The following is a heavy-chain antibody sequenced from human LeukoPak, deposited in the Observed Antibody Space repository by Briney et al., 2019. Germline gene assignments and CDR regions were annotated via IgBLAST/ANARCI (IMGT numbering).Heavy chain of an antibody. CDR3: ARGAGYFDWLLSSY. V-gene: IGHV3-30*02. CDR2: IRYDGSNK. CDR1: GFTFSSYG. Sequence: GGSLRLSCAASGFTFSSYGMHWVRQAPGKGLEWVAFIRYDGSNKYYADSVKGRFTISRDNSKNTLYLQMNSLRAEDTAVYCCARGAGYFDWLLSSYWGQGTLVTVSS. J-gene: IGHJ4*02. D-gene: IGHD3-9*01.